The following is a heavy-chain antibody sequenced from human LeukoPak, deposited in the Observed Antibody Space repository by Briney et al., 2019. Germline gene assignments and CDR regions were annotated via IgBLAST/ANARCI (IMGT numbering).Heavy chain of an antibody. CDR1: GDSFSSVTDY. CDR2: IYYSGST. CDR3: ARLQIHDYVWGSYRYSWFDP. Sequence: SETLSLTCTVSGDSFSSVTDYWAWIRQPPGKGLEWIGYIYYSGSTNYNPSLKSRVTISVDTSKNQFSLKLSSVTAADTAVYYCARLQIHDYVWGSYRYSWFDPWGQGTLVTVSS. J-gene: IGHJ5*02. D-gene: IGHD3-16*02. V-gene: IGHV4-61*01.